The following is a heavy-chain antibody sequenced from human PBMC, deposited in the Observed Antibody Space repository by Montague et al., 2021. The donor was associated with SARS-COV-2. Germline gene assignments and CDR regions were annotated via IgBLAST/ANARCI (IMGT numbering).Heavy chain of an antibody. D-gene: IGHD3-22*01. Sequence: SETLSLTCTVSGYSISSGYYWGWLRQPPGKGLEWIGSIYHSGSTYYNPSLKSRVTISVDTSKNQFSLKLSSVTAADTAVYYCARVRSITMIVVVITPMGWFDPWGQGTLVTVSS. V-gene: IGHV4-38-2*02. J-gene: IGHJ5*02. CDR2: IYHSGST. CDR1: GYSISSGYY. CDR3: ARVRSITMIVVVITPMGWFDP.